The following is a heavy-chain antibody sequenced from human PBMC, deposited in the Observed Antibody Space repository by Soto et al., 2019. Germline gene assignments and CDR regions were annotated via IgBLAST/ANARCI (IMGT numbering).Heavy chain of an antibody. Sequence: QVQLQQSGPGLVKPSQTLSLTCAISGDSVSSKSAAWNWIRQSPSRGLEWLGRTYYRSKWYNNYAVSVKSRITVNPDTSKNQISLQLNSVTPEDTAVYYCARDRVAYGDRPFDAVDIWGQGTMVTVSS. D-gene: IGHD4-17*01. CDR3: ARDRVAYGDRPFDAVDI. J-gene: IGHJ3*02. CDR1: GDSVSSKSAA. CDR2: TYYRSKWYN. V-gene: IGHV6-1*01.